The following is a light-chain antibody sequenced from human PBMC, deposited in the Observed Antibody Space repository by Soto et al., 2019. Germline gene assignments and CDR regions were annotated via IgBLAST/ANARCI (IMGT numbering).Light chain of an antibody. Sequence: QSALTQPPSASASPGQSVTISCTGTRSDVGGSNSVSWYQQHPGKAPKLLIYAVSQRPSGVPNRFSGSNSGNTAPLTVSGLQADDDADYYCSSYGGSGSVLFGGGTKLTVL. CDR2: AVS. J-gene: IGLJ2*01. CDR1: RSDVGGSNS. CDR3: SSYGGSGSVL. V-gene: IGLV2-8*01.